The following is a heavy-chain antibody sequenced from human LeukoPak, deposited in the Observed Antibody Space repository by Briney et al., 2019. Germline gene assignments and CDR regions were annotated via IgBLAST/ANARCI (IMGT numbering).Heavy chain of an antibody. V-gene: IGHV3-30*02. CDR3: AKHYDYESPLDY. D-gene: IGHD3-22*01. CDR1: GFTFTNFG. J-gene: IGHJ4*02. CDR2: IRYDGTNN. Sequence: WGSLTLTCAASGFTFTNFGMHWVRQAPGQGLEWVAFIRYDGTNNYYADSVQGRFTISRDNSKNALYLRMTSLRTEDTAIYYCAKHYDYESPLDYWGRGTL.